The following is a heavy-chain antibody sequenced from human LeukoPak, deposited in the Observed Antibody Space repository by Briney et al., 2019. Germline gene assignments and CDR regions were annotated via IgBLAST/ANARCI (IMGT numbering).Heavy chain of an antibody. J-gene: IGHJ6*03. CDR3: AREKGNYDGYYNYYMDV. D-gene: IGHD4-11*01. V-gene: IGHV3-7*01. CDR2: IKQDGSDK. Sequence: GGSLRLSCAASGFTFSNYWMNWVRQAPGKGLEWVANIKQDGSDKYYVDSVKGRFTISRDNAKNSLYLQMDSLRAEDTAVYYCAREKGNYDGYYNYYMDVWGKGTTVTVSS. CDR1: GFTFSNYW.